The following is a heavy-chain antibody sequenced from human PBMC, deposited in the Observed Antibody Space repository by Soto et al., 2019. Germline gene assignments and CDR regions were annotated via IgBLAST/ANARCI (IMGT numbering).Heavy chain of an antibody. D-gene: IGHD2-8*02. CDR3: ATPKSTGDRG. CDR1: GFTFSSYA. V-gene: IGHV3-48*01. CDR2: ISGSGGTT. Sequence: GGSLRLSCAASGFTFSSYAMSWVRQAPGKGLEWVSYISGSGGTTYYADSVKGRFTISRDNAKNSLYLQMNSLRAEDTAVYYCATPKSTGDRGWGQGTLVTVSS. J-gene: IGHJ4*02.